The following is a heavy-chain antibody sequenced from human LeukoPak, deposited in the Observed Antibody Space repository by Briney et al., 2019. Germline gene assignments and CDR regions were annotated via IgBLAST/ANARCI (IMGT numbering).Heavy chain of an antibody. Sequence: ASVKVSCKASGYTFTSYDINWVRQATGQGLEWMGWINPNSGGTNYAQKFQGWVTMTRDTSISTAYMELSRLRSDDTAVYYCARSSDWLLSDVYYYGMDVWGQGTTVTVTS. J-gene: IGHJ6*02. V-gene: IGHV1-2*04. D-gene: IGHD3-9*01. CDR1: GYTFTSYD. CDR2: INPNSGGT. CDR3: ARSSDWLLSDVYYYGMDV.